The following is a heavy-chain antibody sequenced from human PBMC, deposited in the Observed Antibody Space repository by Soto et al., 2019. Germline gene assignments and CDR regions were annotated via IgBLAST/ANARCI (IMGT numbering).Heavy chain of an antibody. J-gene: IGHJ4*02. CDR1: GDTFAFHS. CDR2: INPILSMS. D-gene: IGHD3-10*01. CDR3: ATSYGSGYRAFDY. Sequence: QVQLVQSGAEVKRPGSSVKVSCKASGDTFAFHSINWVRQAPGLGLEWMGRINPILSMSNYAQRFQGRVTMTADKSTSTAYMVLSSLRSEDTAIYYCATSYGSGYRAFDYWGQGAXVTXS. V-gene: IGHV1-69*02.